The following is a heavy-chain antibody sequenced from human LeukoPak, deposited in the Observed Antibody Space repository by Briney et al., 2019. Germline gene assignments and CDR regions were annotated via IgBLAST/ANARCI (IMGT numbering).Heavy chain of an antibody. CDR1: GFTFSNHA. J-gene: IGHJ3*02. CDR2: IPDDGSSK. Sequence: GGSLRLSCVTSGFTFSNHAMHWVRQGPGKGLEWVAVIPDDGSSKFYADSVKGRFTIFRDNSKNTLFLQINSLRPEDTAVYYCARVDDLDAFDMWGQGTLVTVSS. CDR3: ARVDDLDAFDM. D-gene: IGHD2-2*03. V-gene: IGHV3-30*04.